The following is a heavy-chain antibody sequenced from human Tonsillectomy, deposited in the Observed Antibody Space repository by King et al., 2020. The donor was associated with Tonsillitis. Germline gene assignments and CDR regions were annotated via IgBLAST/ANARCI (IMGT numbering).Heavy chain of an antibody. V-gene: IGHV1-58*01. CDR3: AAGGGYYGSGSYWDYYYYGMDV. J-gene: IGHJ6*02. Sequence: QLVQSGPEVKKPGTSVKVSCKASGFTFTSSAVQWVRQARGQRLEWIGWIVVGSGNTNYAQKFQERVTITRDMSTSTAYMELSSLRSEDTAVYYCAAGGGYYGSGSYWDYYYYGMDVWGQGTTVTVSS. D-gene: IGHD3-10*01. CDR2: IVVGSGNT. CDR1: GFTFTSSA.